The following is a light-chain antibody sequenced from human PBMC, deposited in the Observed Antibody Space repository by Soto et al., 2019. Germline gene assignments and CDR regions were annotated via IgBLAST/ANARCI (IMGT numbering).Light chain of an antibody. Sequence: QSVLTQPASVSGSPGQSITISCTGTNSDIGHYNYVSWYQQHPGKVPKLIISEVRNRPSGVSDRFSGSKSGNSASLTISGLQTEDEADYYCSSYTTTSTQVFGSGTKVTV. CDR1: NSDIGHYNY. J-gene: IGLJ1*01. V-gene: IGLV2-14*01. CDR2: EVR. CDR3: SSYTTTSTQV.